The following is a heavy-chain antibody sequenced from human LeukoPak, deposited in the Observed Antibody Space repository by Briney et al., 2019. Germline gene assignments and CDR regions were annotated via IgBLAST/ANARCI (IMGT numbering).Heavy chain of an antibody. J-gene: IGHJ4*02. D-gene: IGHD2-21*02. V-gene: IGHV3-23*01. CDR2: VDNSGLAT. CDR1: GLTFSSYA. Sequence: GGSLRLSCAASGLTFSSYAMNWVRQPPGKGLEWVSAVDNSGLATCYADSVRGRFTISRDNSKNTLYLQMNSLRAEDTAIYYCAKVSAVTANFDSWGQGTLVTVSS. CDR3: AKVSAVTANFDS.